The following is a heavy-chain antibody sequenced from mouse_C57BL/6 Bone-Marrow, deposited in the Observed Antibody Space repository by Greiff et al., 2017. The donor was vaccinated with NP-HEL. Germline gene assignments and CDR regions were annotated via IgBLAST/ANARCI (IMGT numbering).Heavy chain of an antibody. CDR2: ISDGGSYT. J-gene: IGHJ4*01. Sequence: EVKLVESGGGLVKPGGSLKLSCAASGFTFSSYAMSWVRQTPEKRLEWVATISDGGSYTYYPDNVKGRFTISRDNAKNNLYLQMSHLKSEDTAMYYCAREDTTVVANYAMDYWGQGTSVTVSS. CDR1: GFTFSSYA. V-gene: IGHV5-4*01. CDR3: AREDTTVVANYAMDY. D-gene: IGHD1-1*01.